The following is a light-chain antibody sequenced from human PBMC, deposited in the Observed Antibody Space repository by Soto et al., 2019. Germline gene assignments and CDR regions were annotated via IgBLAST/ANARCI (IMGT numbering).Light chain of an antibody. V-gene: IGLV2-14*01. CDR2: DVS. CDR3: SSKTSSSAYVV. J-gene: IGLJ2*01. Sequence: QSALTQPASVSGSPGQSITISCTGTSSDVGGYNFVSWYQHHPGKAPKLLIYDVSNTPSGVSDRFSGSKSGNTASLTISGLQAEDEADYYCSSKTSSSAYVVLGGGTKLTVL. CDR1: SSDVGGYNF.